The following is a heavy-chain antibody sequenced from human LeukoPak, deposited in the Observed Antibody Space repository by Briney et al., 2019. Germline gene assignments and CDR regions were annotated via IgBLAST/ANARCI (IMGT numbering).Heavy chain of an antibody. V-gene: IGHV4-34*01. CDR1: GGSFSGYY. CDR3: ARGARYCSSTSCYRSGYYFDY. CDR2: INHSGST. J-gene: IGHJ4*02. Sequence: PSETLSLTCAVYGGSFSGYYWSWIRQPPGKGLEWIGEINHSGSTNYNLSLKSRVTISVDTSKNQFSLKLSSVTAADTAVYYCARGARYCSSTSCYRSGYYFDYWGQGTVVTVSS. D-gene: IGHD2-2*01.